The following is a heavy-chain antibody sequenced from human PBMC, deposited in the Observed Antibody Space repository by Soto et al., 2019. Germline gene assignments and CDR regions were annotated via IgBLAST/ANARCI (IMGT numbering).Heavy chain of an antibody. V-gene: IGHV4-4*07. J-gene: IGHJ5*02. CDR2: IYATGTT. Sequence: SETLSLTCTVSGASISGFYWSWIRKSAGKGLEWIGRIYATGTTDYNPSLKSRVMMSVDTSKKQFSLKLRSVTAADTAVCYCVRDGTKTLRDWFDPWGQGISVTVSS. CDR1: GASISGFY. D-gene: IGHD1-1*01. CDR3: VRDGTKTLRDWFDP.